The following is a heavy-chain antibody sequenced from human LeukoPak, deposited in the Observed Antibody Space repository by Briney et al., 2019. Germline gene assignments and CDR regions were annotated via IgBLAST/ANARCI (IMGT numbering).Heavy chain of an antibody. CDR2: FDPEDGET. D-gene: IGHD1-26*01. CDR3: ARERVLVGATGWNNWFDP. CDR1: GYTLTELS. J-gene: IGHJ5*02. V-gene: IGHV1-24*01. Sequence: ASVKVSCKVSGYTLTELSMHWVRQAPGKGLEWMGGFDPEDGETIYAQKFQGRVTMTEDTSTDTAYMELSSLRSEDTAVYYCARERVLVGATGWNNWFDPWGQGTLVTVSS.